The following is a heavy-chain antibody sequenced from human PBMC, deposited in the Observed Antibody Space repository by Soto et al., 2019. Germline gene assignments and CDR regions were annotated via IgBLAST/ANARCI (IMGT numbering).Heavy chain of an antibody. J-gene: IGHJ1*01. CDR1: GGSISSYY. CDR2: IYYSGST. Sequence: QVQLQESGPGLVKPSETLSLTCTVSGGSISSYYWSWIRQPPGKGLEWIGYIYYSGSTNYNPSLTSRVTTSVDTSKNQFSLKLRSVTAADTAVYYCASTVVAAAGEYFQHWGQGTLVTVSS. V-gene: IGHV4-59*01. CDR3: ASTVVAAAGEYFQH. D-gene: IGHD6-13*01.